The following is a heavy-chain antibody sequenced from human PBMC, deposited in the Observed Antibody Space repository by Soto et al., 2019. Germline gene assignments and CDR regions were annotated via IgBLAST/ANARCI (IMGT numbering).Heavy chain of an antibody. CDR1: GGTFSSYA. Sequence: QVQLVQSGAAVKKPGSSVKVSCKASGGTFSSYAISWVRQAPGQGLEWMGGVIPIFGTATYAEKFQGRVTITADESTSTAYMELSSLRSEDTAVYYCARESRYCSGGSCYFLPGIDYWGQGTLVTVSS. V-gene: IGHV1-69*12. CDR3: ARESRYCSGGSCYFLPGIDY. D-gene: IGHD2-15*01. CDR2: VIPIFGTA. J-gene: IGHJ4*02.